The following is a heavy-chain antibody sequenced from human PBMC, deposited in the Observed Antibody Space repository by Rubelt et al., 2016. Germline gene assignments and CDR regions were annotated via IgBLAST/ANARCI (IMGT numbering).Heavy chain of an antibody. CDR2: IIPIFGTA. CDR3: AREIVGAIIGYCQH. J-gene: IGHJ1*01. V-gene: IGHV1-69*06. D-gene: IGHD1-26*01. Sequence: QVQLVQSGSELKKPGASVKVSCKASGYTFTSYAMNWVRQAPGQGLEWMGWIIPIFGTANYAQKVQGRVTITADKATGTAYMELSSLRSEDTAGYYCAREIVGAIIGYCQHWGQGTLVTVSS. CDR1: GYTFTSYA.